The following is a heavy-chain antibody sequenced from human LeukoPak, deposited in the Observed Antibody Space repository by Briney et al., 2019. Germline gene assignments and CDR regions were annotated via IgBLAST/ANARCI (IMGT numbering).Heavy chain of an antibody. CDR1: GGSISSTSYY. Sequence: SETLSLTCTVSGGSISSTSYYWGWIRQPPGKGLECIGSIYHSGTTYDNPSLKSRDAISVDTSKNQFSLKLSSVTAADTAVYYCARLTVATRDRHFDYWGQGTLVTVSS. D-gene: IGHD5-12*01. CDR2: IYHSGTT. CDR3: ARLTVATRDRHFDY. J-gene: IGHJ4*02. V-gene: IGHV4-39*01.